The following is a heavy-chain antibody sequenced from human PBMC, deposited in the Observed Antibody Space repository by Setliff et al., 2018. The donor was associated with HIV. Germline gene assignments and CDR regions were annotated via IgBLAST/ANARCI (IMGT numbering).Heavy chain of an antibody. V-gene: IGHV3-48*01. Sequence: GGSLRLSCAASGFTFSSYSMNWVRQAPGKGLEWVSFISGNSGAVTYADSVKGRFTISRDNARNSLYLQMNSLRGEDAAVYYCSRHLGYCSTTNSCWGQGTPVTV. CDR1: GFTFSSYS. D-gene: IGHD2-2*03. J-gene: IGHJ4*02. CDR3: SRHLGYCSTTNSC. CDR2: ISGNSGAV.